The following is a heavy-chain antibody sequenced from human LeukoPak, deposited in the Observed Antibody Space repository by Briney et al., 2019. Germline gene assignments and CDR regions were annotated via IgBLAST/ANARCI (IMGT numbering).Heavy chain of an antibody. CDR2: IGWNTGTI. J-gene: IGHJ4*02. Sequence: SGGSLRLSCAASGFNFDGYAMHWVRQAPGKGLEWVSSIGWNTGTIGYADSVKGRFTISRDNAKNSLHLQMNNLRVEDTALYYCVKDGAWGYYYFDYWGQGTLVTVSS. CDR3: VKDGAWGYYYFDY. CDR1: GFNFDGYA. D-gene: IGHD5-18*01. V-gene: IGHV3-9*01.